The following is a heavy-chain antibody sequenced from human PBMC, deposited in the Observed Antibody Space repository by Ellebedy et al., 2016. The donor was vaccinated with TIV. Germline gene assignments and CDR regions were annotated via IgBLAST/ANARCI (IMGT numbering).Heavy chain of an antibody. D-gene: IGHD6-19*01. V-gene: IGHV3-21*01. CDR3: ARDREIAVADFVY. J-gene: IGHJ4*02. CDR1: GFIFSHYS. CDR2: ISRSSSNT. Sequence: PGGSLRLSCAASGFIFSHYSMNWVRQAPGKGLEWVSYISRSSSNTYYGDSAKGRFTISRDDAKNSLYLQMNNLRAEDTAVYYCARDREIAVADFVYWGQGTLVTVSS.